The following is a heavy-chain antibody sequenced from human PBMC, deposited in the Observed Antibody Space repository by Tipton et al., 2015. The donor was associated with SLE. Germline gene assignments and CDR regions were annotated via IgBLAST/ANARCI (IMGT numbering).Heavy chain of an antibody. CDR2: MSGSGDTT. CDR3: ANTLSTSPRMRFDY. V-gene: IGHV3-23*01. CDR1: GFTFSSYA. Sequence: LSLTCAASGFTFSSYAMSWVRQAPGKGLEWVSAMSGSGDTTYYADSVKGRFTISRDNSKNTLYLQMNSLRPEDAAVYYCANTLSTSPRMRFDYWGQGTLVTLSS. D-gene: IGHD2-2*01. J-gene: IGHJ4*02.